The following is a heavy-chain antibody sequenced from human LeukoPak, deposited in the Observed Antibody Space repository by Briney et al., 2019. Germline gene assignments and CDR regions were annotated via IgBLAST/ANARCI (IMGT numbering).Heavy chain of an antibody. D-gene: IGHD3-10*01. J-gene: IGHJ6*02. CDR2: VYYTGST. CDR1: GGSICSFY. CDR3: ARDSRYSYGSGGMDV. V-gene: IGHV4-59*01. Sequence: PSETLSLTCTVSGGSICSFYWTWIRQTPRKGLEWIGSVYYTGSTNYNPSLKSRVTISIDTSRSQFSLKLTSVTVADTAVYYCARDSRYSYGSGGMDVWGQGTTVTVSS.